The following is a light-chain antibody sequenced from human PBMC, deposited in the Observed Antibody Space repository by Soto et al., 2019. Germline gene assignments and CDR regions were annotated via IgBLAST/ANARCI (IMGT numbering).Light chain of an antibody. CDR1: RSINSW. V-gene: IGKV1-5*03. Sequence: DIHMTQSPSTLSASVGDSVTITCRASRSINSWLAWYQQKPGKAPKLLLYRASTLESGVPSRFSGSGSGTEFTLTISNVQPDDFATYYCHRYHSSPYTFGRGTKLEI. CDR3: HRYHSSPYT. CDR2: RAS. J-gene: IGKJ2*01.